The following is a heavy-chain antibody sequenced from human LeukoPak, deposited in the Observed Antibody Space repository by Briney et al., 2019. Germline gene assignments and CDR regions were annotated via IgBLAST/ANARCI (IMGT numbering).Heavy chain of an antibody. V-gene: IGHV3-21*01. CDR3: PEGRSITLPLGVAMSDGFDI. CDR2: TDTSGNYI. CDR1: GFTFSNYD. Sequence: GGSLRLSCAASGFTFSNYDMNWVRQAPGKGLEWVSFTDTSGNYIYYGDSVKGRFTISRDNAKNLVFLQMNGLRAEDTAVNYCPEGRSITLPLGVAMSDGFDIWGQGARVAVSS. J-gene: IGHJ3*02. D-gene: IGHD3-10*01.